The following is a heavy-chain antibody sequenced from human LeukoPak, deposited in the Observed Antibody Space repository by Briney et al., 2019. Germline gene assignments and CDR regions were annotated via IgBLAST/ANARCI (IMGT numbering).Heavy chain of an antibody. D-gene: IGHD5-24*01. V-gene: IGHV4-39*07. Sequence: PSETLSLTCTVSGGSISSYYWGWIRQPPGKGLEWIGSIYYSGSTYYNPSLKSRVTISVDTSKNQFSLKLSSVTAADTAVYYCALRRDGYNSIDYWGQGTLVTVSS. CDR3: ALRRDGYNSIDY. J-gene: IGHJ4*02. CDR1: GGSISSYY. CDR2: IYYSGST.